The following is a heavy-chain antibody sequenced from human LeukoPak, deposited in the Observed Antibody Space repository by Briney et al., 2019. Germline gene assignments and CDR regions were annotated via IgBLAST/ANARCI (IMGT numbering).Heavy chain of an antibody. CDR1: GGPFSGYF. V-gene: IGHV4-34*01. D-gene: IGHD3-10*01. Sequence: NASETLSLTCAVSGGPFSGYFWSWIRQSSGEGLEWIGEIYNSGTTNYNPSLNSRVTISEDTSKNQFYLNLSSVTAADTAVYYCARRYYYNLGSFPFDFWGQGTLVTVSS. J-gene: IGHJ4*02. CDR3: ARRYYYNLGSFPFDF. CDR2: IYNSGTT.